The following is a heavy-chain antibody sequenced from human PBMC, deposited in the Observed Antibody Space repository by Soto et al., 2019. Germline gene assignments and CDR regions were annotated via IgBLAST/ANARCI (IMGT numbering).Heavy chain of an antibody. V-gene: IGHV1-69*02. J-gene: IGHJ4*02. Sequence: QVQLVQSGAEVKKPVSSVKVSCKASGGTFSTYTITWVRQAPGQGLEWLGRIIPIVTVTNYAQNFQGRVTISADKATSTAYMELNSLTSDDTAVYFCAANRGHASSWYLDYWGQGSLITVSS. CDR2: IIPIVTVT. D-gene: IGHD6-13*01. CDR1: GGTFSTYT. CDR3: AANRGHASSWYLDY.